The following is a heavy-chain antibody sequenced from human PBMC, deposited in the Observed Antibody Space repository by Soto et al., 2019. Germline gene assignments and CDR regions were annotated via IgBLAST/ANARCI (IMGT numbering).Heavy chain of an antibody. D-gene: IGHD1-26*01. CDR2: INPSGGST. CDR1: GYPLTSSY. CDR3: ARGVGASVYCYFDL. V-gene: IGHV1-46*01. Sequence: VNVDCKASGYPLTSSYVHWVRQATGQGLEWMGMINPSGGSTSYAQKFQGRVTMTRDTSTSTVYMELSSLRSEDTAVYYWARGVGASVYCYFDLWGRGTLVTVSS. J-gene: IGHJ2*01.